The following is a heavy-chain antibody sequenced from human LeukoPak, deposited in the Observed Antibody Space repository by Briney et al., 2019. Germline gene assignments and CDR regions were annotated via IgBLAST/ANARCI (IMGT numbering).Heavy chain of an antibody. CDR3: ARDMRAYGPPNWFDP. CDR2: INPSGGCT. Sequence: ASVKVSCKASGYTFTSYYMHWVRQAPGQGLEWMGIINPSGGCTSYAQKFQGRVTMTRDTSTSTVYMELSSLRSEDTAVYYCARDMRAYGPPNWFDPWGQGTLVTVSS. J-gene: IGHJ5*02. D-gene: IGHD3-10*01. CDR1: GYTFTSYY. V-gene: IGHV1-46*01.